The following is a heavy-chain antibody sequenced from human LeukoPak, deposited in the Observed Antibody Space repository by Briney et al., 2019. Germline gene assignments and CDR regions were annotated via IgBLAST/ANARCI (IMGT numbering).Heavy chain of an antibody. J-gene: IGHJ6*03. CDR3: ARDASYGGNRYYYYYYMDV. V-gene: IGHV4-4*07. CDR2: IYTTGST. D-gene: IGHD4-23*01. CDR1: GGSINSYY. Sequence: TSDTLSLICTVSGGSINSYYWSWIRQPAGKGLEWIGRIYTTGSTNYNPSLKSRVTMSVDTSKNQFSLKLSSVTAADTAVYYCARDASYGGNRYYYYYYMDVWGKGTTVTVSS.